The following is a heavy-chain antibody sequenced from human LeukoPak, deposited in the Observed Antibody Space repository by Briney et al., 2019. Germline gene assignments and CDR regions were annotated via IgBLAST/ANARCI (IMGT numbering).Heavy chain of an antibody. CDR2: INGNGGRT. Sequence: GSLRLSCVASGFIFGEYGMTWVRQIPGKGLEWVCGINGNGGRTGYADSVKGRFTISRDNAKNSLYLEMDSLRAEDTALYFCARLFNAGLGAPLDYGGQGTLVIVSS. CDR1: GFIFGEYG. V-gene: IGHV3-20*04. D-gene: IGHD1-26*01. J-gene: IGHJ4*02. CDR3: ARLFNAGLGAPLDY.